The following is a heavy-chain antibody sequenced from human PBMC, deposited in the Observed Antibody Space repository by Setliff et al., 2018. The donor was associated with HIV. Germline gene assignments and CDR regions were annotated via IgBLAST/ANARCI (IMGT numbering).Heavy chain of an antibody. D-gene: IGHD2-2*01. J-gene: IGHJ6*02. CDR2: IWYDGSNK. Sequence: GGSLRLSCTVSGFTFNTYDMHWVRQAPGKGLEWVAVIWYDGSNKYYADSVKGRFTISRDNAKNSLYLQMRSLRAEDTAVYYCARSEKYCSTVSCFRGHYGMDVWGQGTAVTVSS. V-gene: IGHV3-33*08. CDR1: GFTFNTYD. CDR3: ARSEKYCSTVSCFRGHYGMDV.